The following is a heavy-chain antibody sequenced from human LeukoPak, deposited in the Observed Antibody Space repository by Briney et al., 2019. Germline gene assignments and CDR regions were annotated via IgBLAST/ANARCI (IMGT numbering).Heavy chain of an antibody. CDR2: INPNSGGT. CDR1: VYTFTGYY. CDR3: ARGKDYYDSSGYYGGEGFDY. J-gene: IGHJ4*02. V-gene: IGHV1-2*02. Sequence: ASVKVSCKASVYTFTGYYMHWVRQAPGQGLEWMGWINPNSGGTNYAQKFQGRVTMTRDTSISTAYMELSRLRSDDTAVYYCARGKDYYDSSGYYGGEGFDYWGQGTLVTVSS. D-gene: IGHD3-22*01.